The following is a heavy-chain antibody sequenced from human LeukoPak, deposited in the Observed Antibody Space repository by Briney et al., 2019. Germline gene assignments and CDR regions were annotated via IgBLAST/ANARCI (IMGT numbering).Heavy chain of an antibody. V-gene: IGHV3-73*01. J-gene: IGHJ3*02. CDR2: IRSKANSYAT. D-gene: IGHD3-10*01. Sequence: GGSLRLSCAASGFTFSGSAMHWVRQASGKGLEWVGRIRSKANSYATAYAASVKGRFTISRDDSKNTAYLQMNSLKTEDTAVYYCARDFGITMVRGVIATLYDAFDIWGQGTMVTVSS. CDR3: ARDFGITMVRGVIATLYDAFDI. CDR1: GFTFSGSA.